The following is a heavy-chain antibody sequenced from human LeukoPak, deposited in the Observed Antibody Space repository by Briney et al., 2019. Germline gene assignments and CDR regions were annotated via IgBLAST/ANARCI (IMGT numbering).Heavy chain of an antibody. CDR3: SAHETLIVVRPFDY. J-gene: IGHJ4*02. D-gene: IGHD3-22*01. CDR1: GLTFSSYW. Sequence: PGGSLRLSCVASGLTFSSYWMHWVRQVPGKGPVWVSRIDPDGTSTSYADSVKGRFTISRDNAKNTLYLQMNSLRAEDAAVYYCSAHETLIVVRPFDYWGQGTVVTVSS. CDR2: IDPDGTST. V-gene: IGHV3-74*01.